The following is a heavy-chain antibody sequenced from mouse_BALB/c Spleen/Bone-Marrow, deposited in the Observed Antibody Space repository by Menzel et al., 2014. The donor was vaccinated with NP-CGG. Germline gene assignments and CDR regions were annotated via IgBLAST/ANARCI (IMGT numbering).Heavy chain of an antibody. Sequence: EVKLMESGGGLAKPGGSLKLSCAASGFTFSDYYMYWVRQTPEKRLEWVATISDGGSYTYYPDSVKGRFTISRDNAKNNLYLQMSSLKSEDTAMYYCARGNYGNYGAMDYWGQGTSVTVSS. CDR2: ISDGGSYT. J-gene: IGHJ4*01. D-gene: IGHD2-1*01. V-gene: IGHV5-4*02. CDR3: ARGNYGNYGAMDY. CDR1: GFTFSDYY.